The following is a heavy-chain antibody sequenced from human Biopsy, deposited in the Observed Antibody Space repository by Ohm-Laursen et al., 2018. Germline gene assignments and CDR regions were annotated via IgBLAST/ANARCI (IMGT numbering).Heavy chain of an antibody. J-gene: IGHJ6*02. CDR3: ARDSGILNYGNFKYYHYYGMDV. CDR1: GDSVTKYY. Sequence: SETLSLTCTVSGDSVTKYYWSWIRQPPGKGLECIGHIYYSVMTNYNPSLQSRVSISVDTSRNQVSLTLSSVTAADTAVYYCARDSGILNYGNFKYYHYYGMDVWGQGTKVTVSS. D-gene: IGHD4-11*01. V-gene: IGHV4-59*02. CDR2: IYYSVMT.